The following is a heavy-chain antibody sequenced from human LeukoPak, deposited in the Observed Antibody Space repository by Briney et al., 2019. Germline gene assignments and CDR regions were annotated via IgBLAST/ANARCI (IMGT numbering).Heavy chain of an antibody. CDR1: GGSISSYY. CDR3: ARLVSTKDYFDY. D-gene: IGHD5/OR15-5a*01. Sequence: ASETLSLTCTVSGGSISSYYWNWIRQPPRKGLEWIGYIYNRGSINYNPSLKSRVTISVDTSKNQFSLNLSSVTAADTAVYYCARLVSTKDYFDYWGQGTLVTVSS. V-gene: IGHV4-59*01. CDR2: IYNRGSI. J-gene: IGHJ4*02.